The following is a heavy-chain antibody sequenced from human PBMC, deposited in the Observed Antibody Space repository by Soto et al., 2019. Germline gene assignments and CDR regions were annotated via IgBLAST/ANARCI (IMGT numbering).Heavy chain of an antibody. V-gene: IGHV1-8*01. D-gene: IGHD6-13*01. Sequence: QVQLVQSGAEVKKPGASVKVSCKASGYTFTSYDINWVRQATGQGLEWMGWMNPNSGNTGYAQKFQGRVTMTRNTSISTAHMELSSLRSEDTAVYYCASEHSSSWRFDYWGQGTLVTVSS. CDR2: MNPNSGNT. CDR1: GYTFTSYD. CDR3: ASEHSSSWRFDY. J-gene: IGHJ4*02.